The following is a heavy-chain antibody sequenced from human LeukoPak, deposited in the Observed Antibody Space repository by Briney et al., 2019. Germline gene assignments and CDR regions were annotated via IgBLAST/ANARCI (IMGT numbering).Heavy chain of an antibody. V-gene: IGHV3-66*01. CDR1: GFTVSSTY. J-gene: IGHJ4*02. Sequence: GGSLRLSCAASGFTVSSTYMSWVRQAPGKGLEWVSVIYSGGRTYYADSVKGRFTISRDNSKNTVFLQMDSLRAEDTAVYYCTRESSSGYYLSYWGQGTLVTVSS. D-gene: IGHD3-22*01. CDR2: IYSGGRT. CDR3: TRESSSGYYLSY.